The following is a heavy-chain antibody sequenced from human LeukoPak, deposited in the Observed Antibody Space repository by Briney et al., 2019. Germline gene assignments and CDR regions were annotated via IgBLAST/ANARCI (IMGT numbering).Heavy chain of an antibody. V-gene: IGHV3-30*02. J-gene: IGHJ6*03. CDR1: GFTFSDYF. CDR3: ARDSHYYGSGSDKYYYYYMDV. D-gene: IGHD3-10*01. Sequence: GGSLRLSCVASGFTFSDYFMSWIRQAPGKGLEWVAFIRYDGSNKYYADSVRGRFTISRDNSKNTLYLHMTSLRVEDTAVYYCARDSHYYGSGSDKYYYYYMDVWGKGTTVTFSS. CDR2: IRYDGSNK.